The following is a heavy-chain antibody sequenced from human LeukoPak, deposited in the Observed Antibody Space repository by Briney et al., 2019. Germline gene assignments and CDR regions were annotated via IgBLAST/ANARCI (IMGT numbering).Heavy chain of an antibody. CDR1: GFTFTTYE. V-gene: IGHV3-48*03. CDR3: ARAPGYSYGYSLDY. CDR2: ISSSGNTI. Sequence: GGSRRPSCAASGFTFTTYEMNWVRQAPGKGLEWVSYISSSGNTISYADSVKGRFIISRDNAKHTLYLQMNGLRAEDTAVYYCARAPGYSYGYSLDYWGQGTLVTVSS. D-gene: IGHD5-18*01. J-gene: IGHJ4*02.